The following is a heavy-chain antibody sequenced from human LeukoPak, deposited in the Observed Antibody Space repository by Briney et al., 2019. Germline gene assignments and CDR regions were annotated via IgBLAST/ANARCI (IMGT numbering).Heavy chain of an antibody. V-gene: IGHV3-30*02. CDR1: GFTFSSFG. Sequence: PGGSLRLSCAASGFTFSSFGMHWVRQAPGKGREWVAFIPYDGSNKYYADSVKGRFTISRDNSKNPLYLQMNSLRAEDTAVYYCAKDVGVRTTVGYFDHWGQGTLVTVSS. D-gene: IGHD4-11*01. J-gene: IGHJ4*02. CDR2: IPYDGSNK. CDR3: AKDVGVRTTVGYFDH.